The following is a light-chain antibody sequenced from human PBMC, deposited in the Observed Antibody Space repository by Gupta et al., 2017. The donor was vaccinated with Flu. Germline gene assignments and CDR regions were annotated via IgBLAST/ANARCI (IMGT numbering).Light chain of an antibody. J-gene: IGKJ1*01. CDR3: QLSVRTPWT. CDR1: RTIGTY. Sequence: DIQMTQSPSSLSASVGDRVTITCRAGRTIGTYLNWYQQRPGKAPNLLIYAASHLQSGVPSRFNGTGSGTNFSLTISTLDPEDLATYHCQLSVRTPWTFGQATKVEIK. CDR2: AAS. V-gene: IGKV1-39*01.